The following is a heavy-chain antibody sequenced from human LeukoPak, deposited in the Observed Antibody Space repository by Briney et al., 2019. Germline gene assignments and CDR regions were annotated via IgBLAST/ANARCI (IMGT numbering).Heavy chain of an antibody. D-gene: IGHD2-8*02. CDR3: ARVSTGGFKSASFDY. CDR1: GGSITSYY. CDR2: IYYSGST. J-gene: IGHJ4*02. V-gene: IGHV4-59*01. Sequence: SETLSLTGTVSGGSITSYYWSWIRQPPGKGLEWIGYIYYSGSTNYNPSLKSRVTISVDTSKNQFPLKLSSVTAADTGVYYCARVSTGGFKSASFDYWGQGTLVTVSS.